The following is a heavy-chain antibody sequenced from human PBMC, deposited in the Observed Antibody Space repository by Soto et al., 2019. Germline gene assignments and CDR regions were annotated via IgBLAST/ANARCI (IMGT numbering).Heavy chain of an antibody. J-gene: IGHJ4*02. Sequence: LTCTVSGGSISSGGYYWSWIRQHPGKGLEWIGYIYYSGSTYYNPSLKSRVTISVDTSKNQFSLKLSSVTAADTAVYYCARGALTVVVPAAIGRTYYFDYWGQGTLVTVSS. V-gene: IGHV4-31*03. CDR1: GGSISSGGYY. D-gene: IGHD2-2*01. CDR2: IYYSGST. CDR3: ARGALTVVVPAAIGRTYYFDY.